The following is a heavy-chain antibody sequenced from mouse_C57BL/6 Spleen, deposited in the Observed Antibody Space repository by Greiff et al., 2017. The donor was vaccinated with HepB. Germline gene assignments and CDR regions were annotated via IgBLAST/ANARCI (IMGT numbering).Heavy chain of an antibody. D-gene: IGHD1-1*01. V-gene: IGHV1-81*01. Sequence: QVQLQQSGAELARPGASVKLSCKASGYTFTSYGISWVKQRTGQGLEWIGEIYPRSGNTYYNEKFKGKATLTADKSSSTAYMELRSLTSEDSAVYFCARVTTVVGEGYYAMDYWGQGTSVTVSS. CDR1: GYTFTSYG. CDR2: IYPRSGNT. CDR3: ARVTTVVGEGYYAMDY. J-gene: IGHJ4*01.